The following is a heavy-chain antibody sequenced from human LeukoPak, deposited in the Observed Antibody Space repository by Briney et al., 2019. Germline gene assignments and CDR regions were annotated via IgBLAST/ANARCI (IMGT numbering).Heavy chain of an antibody. CDR1: GYTFTGYY. Sequence: ASVKVSCKAFGYTFTGYYMHWVRQAPGKGLEWMGGFDPEDGETIYAQKFQGRVTMTEDTSTDTAYMELSSLRSEDTAVYYCATAMYYDFWSGHTFWGQGTLVTVSS. CDR3: ATAMYYDFWSGHTF. V-gene: IGHV1-24*01. D-gene: IGHD3-3*01. J-gene: IGHJ4*02. CDR2: FDPEDGET.